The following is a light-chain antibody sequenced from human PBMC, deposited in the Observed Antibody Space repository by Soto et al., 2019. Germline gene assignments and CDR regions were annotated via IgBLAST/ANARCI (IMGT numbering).Light chain of an antibody. CDR3: QHYNSYSEA. Sequence: DIQMTQSPSTLSGSVGDRVTITYRASQTISSWLAWYQQKPGKAPKLLIYKASTLKSGGPSRFSGSGSGTEFTLTISSLQPDDFATYYCQHYNSYSEAFGQGTRWISN. V-gene: IGKV1-5*03. J-gene: IGKJ1*01. CDR2: KAS. CDR1: QTISSW.